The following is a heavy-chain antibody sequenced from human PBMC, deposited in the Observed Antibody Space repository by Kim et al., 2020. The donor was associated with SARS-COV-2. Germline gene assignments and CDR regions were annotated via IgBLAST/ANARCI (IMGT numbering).Heavy chain of an antibody. CDR2: ISYDGSNK. J-gene: IGHJ4*02. Sequence: GGSLRLSCAASGFTFSSYGMHWVRQAPGKGLEWVAVISYDGSNKYYADSVKGRFTISRDNSKNTLYLQMNSLRAEDTAVYYCAKDRDGYNSGPFDYWGQGTLVTVSS. V-gene: IGHV3-30*18. CDR1: GFTFSSYG. CDR3: AKDRDGYNSGPFDY. D-gene: IGHD5-12*01.